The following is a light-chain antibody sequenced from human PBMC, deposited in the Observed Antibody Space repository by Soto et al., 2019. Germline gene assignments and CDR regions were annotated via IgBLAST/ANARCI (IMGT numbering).Light chain of an antibody. CDR2: GIS. Sequence: EIVLTQSPATLSLSPGERDTLSCRASQSVSSYLAWYQQHPGQPPRLLIYGISTRATGIPARFSGSGSGTEFSLTISSLQSEDFAVYYCQQYSKWPITFGQGTRLEIK. CDR1: QSVSSY. J-gene: IGKJ5*01. CDR3: QQYSKWPIT. V-gene: IGKV3-15*01.